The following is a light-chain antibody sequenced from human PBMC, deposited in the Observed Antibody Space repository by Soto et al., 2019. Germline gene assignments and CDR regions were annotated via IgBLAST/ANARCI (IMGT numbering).Light chain of an antibody. CDR1: QSISNY. CDR2: ATS. V-gene: IGKV1-39*01. J-gene: IGKJ3*01. Sequence: IQMTQSPSSLSASVGDRVTITCXASQSISNYLNWYQQKPGKAPKLLIYATSNLQSGVPSTFSGSGSGTDFTLTISSLQPEDFATYYCQQSYSNPRTFGPGTKVDIK. CDR3: QQSYSNPRT.